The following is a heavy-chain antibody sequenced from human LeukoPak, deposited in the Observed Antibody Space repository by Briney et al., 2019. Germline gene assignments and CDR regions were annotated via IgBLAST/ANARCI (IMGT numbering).Heavy chain of an antibody. CDR2: ISGSGDNT. V-gene: IGHV3-23*01. CDR3: AKRVTGTTRYFDS. Sequence: PGGSLRLSCTASGFTFSRFEMSWVRQAPGKGLEWVSYISGSGDNTYYADSVKGRFTISRDNSKNTLSLQMNSLRAEDTAVYYCAKRVTGTTRYFDSWSQGTLVTVSS. J-gene: IGHJ4*02. D-gene: IGHD1-20*01. CDR1: GFTFSRFE.